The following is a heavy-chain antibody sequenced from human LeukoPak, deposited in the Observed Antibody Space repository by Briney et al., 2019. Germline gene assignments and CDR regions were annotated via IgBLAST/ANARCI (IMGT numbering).Heavy chain of an antibody. Sequence: SGGSLRLSCAASGFTFDDYAMHWFRQAQGKALEWVQGISWNSGSIGYADSVKGRFTISRDNAKNSLYLQMNSLRAEDTALYYCAKDTSTFIAAAGDYWGQGTLVTVSS. CDR1: GFTFDDYA. V-gene: IGHV3-9*01. CDR2: ISWNSGSI. CDR3: AKDTSTFIAAAGDY. J-gene: IGHJ4*02. D-gene: IGHD6-13*01.